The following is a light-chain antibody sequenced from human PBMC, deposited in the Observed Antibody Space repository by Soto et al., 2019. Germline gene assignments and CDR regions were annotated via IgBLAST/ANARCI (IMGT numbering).Light chain of an antibody. J-gene: IGKJ1*01. CDR2: AAS. CDR1: QIISTY. V-gene: IGKV1-39*01. Sequence: DIQMTQSPSSLSASLGDRVTMTCRASQIISTYLNWYQQRAGLAPKLLIFAASSLQSGVPSRFSGSRSGPDFTLTISSLQPEDFATYYCQQSYSSPPTFGQGTKVDIK. CDR3: QQSYSSPPT.